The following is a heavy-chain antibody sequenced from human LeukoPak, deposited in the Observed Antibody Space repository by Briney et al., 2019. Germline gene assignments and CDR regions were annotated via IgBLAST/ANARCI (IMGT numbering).Heavy chain of an antibody. D-gene: IGHD2-15*01. CDR1: GFTFSTYA. CDR3: AKGTCTAKSCYGNAFDM. Sequence: GGSLRLSCAASGFTFSTYAMNWIRQAPGKGLEWVSTISGGGPRTYYADSVKGRFTTSRDNANNTVYLLMSSLRAEDTAVYYCAKGTCTAKSCYGNAFDMWGQGTKVTVSS. V-gene: IGHV3-23*01. J-gene: IGHJ3*02. CDR2: ISGGGPRT.